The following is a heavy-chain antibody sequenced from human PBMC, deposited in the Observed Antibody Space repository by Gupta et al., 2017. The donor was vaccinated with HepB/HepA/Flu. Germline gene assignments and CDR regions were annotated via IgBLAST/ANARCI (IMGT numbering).Heavy chain of an antibody. CDR1: GYTLTELS. J-gene: IGHJ3*02. D-gene: IGHD3-10*01. Sequence: QVQLVQSGAEVKKPGASVKVSCKVSGYTLTELSMHWVRQAPGKGLEWMGGFDPEDGETIYAQKFQGRVTMTEDTSTDTAYMELSSLRSEDTAVYYCATTALLSVLAVPIMPFDIWGQGTMVTVSS. CDR2: FDPEDGET. CDR3: ATTALLSVLAVPIMPFDI. V-gene: IGHV1-24*01.